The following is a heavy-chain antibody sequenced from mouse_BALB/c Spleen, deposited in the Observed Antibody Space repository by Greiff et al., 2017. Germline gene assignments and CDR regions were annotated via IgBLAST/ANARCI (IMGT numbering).Heavy chain of an antibody. D-gene: IGHD1-1*01. J-gene: IGHJ1*01. Sequence: QVQLQQPGAELVKPGASVKLSCKASGYTFTSYWMHWVKLRPGQGLEWIGEINPSNGGTNYNEKFKSKATLTVDKSSSATYMQLSRLTSEDSAVYDCKIKECLGSSYGYFDVWGAGTTVTVSA. CDR1: GYTFTSYW. V-gene: IGHV1S81*02. CDR3: KIKECLGSSYGYFDV. CDR2: INPSNGGT.